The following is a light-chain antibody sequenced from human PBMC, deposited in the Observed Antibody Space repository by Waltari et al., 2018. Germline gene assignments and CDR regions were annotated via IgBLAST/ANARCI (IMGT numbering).Light chain of an antibody. CDR2: SAS. V-gene: IGKV1-16*01. J-gene: IGKJ1*01. CDR1: QDINNY. Sequence: DSQMTQSPSSLSASVGDTVTITCRATQDINNYVVWLQHKPGKAPTSLIYSASSLRSWVSSRFSGSGSGTEFTLTISSLQPEDVATYYCQQHLHYPWTFGQGTKVEVK. CDR3: QQHLHYPWT.